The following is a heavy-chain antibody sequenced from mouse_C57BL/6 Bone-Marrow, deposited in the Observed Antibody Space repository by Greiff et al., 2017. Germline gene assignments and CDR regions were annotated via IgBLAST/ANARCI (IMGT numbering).Heavy chain of an antibody. Sequence: EVKLVESGGGLVQPGGSLKLSCAASGFTFSDYYMYWVRQTPEKRLEWVGYISNGGGSTYYPDTVKGRFTISRDNAKNTLYLQMSRLKSEDTAMYYCARQKLGPSYWYFDVWGTGTTVTVSS. J-gene: IGHJ1*03. CDR2: ISNGGGST. V-gene: IGHV5-12*01. CDR3: ARQKLGPSYWYFDV. D-gene: IGHD4-1*01. CDR1: GFTFSDYY.